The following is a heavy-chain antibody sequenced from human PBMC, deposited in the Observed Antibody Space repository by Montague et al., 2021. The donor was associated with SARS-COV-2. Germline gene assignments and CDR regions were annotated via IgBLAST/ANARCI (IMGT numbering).Heavy chain of an antibody. CDR3: AREIAAAGPALDS. V-gene: IGHV2-70*11. D-gene: IGHD6-13*01. CDR2: XDWGDDK. Sequence: PALVKPTQTLTLTCTFSGFSLSTSGMCVSWIRQPPGKALEWLARXDWGDDKYYSTSLKTRLTISKDTSKNQVVLTMTNMDPVDTATYYCAREIAAAGPALDSWGQGTLVTVSS. CDR1: GFSLSTSGMC. J-gene: IGHJ4*02.